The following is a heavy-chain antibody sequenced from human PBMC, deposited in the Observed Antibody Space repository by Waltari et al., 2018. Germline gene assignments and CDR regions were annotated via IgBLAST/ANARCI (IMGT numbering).Heavy chain of an antibody. CDR2: IYYSGST. D-gene: IGHD3-3*01. CDR3: ARHSAVSIFGVVRYYYYYMDV. CDR1: GGSISSYY. Sequence: QVQLQESGPGLVKPSETLSLTCTVSGGSISSYYWSWIRQPPGKGLEGIGYIYYSGSTNYNPSLKSRVTISVDTSKNQFSLKLSSVTAADTAVYYCARHSAVSIFGVVRYYYYYMDVWGKGTTVTISS. V-gene: IGHV4-59*08. J-gene: IGHJ6*03.